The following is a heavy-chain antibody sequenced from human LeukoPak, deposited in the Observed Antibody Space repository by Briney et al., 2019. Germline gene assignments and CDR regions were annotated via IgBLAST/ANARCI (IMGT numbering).Heavy chain of an antibody. CDR3: ARPETVSNWRDAFDI. CDR1: GFTFSNYA. CDR2: ISYDGSNK. D-gene: IGHD6-13*01. V-gene: IGHV3-30-3*01. Sequence: GGSLRLSCATSGFTFSNYAMHWVRQAPGKGLECVAVISYDGSNKYCADSVKGRFTISRDNSKNTLYLQMNSLRAGDTAVYYCARPETVSNWRDAFDIWGQGTMVTVSS. J-gene: IGHJ3*02.